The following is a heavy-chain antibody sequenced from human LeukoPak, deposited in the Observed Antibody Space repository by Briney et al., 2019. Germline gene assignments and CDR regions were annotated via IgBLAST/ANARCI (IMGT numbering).Heavy chain of an antibody. V-gene: IGHV4-39*02. CDR3: AREGKTVVTPIDY. CDR2: IYYSGST. CDR1: GGSISSSSYY. J-gene: IGHJ4*02. D-gene: IGHD4-23*01. Sequence: SETLSLTCTVSGGSISSSSYYWGWIRQPPGKGLEWIGSIYYSGSTYYNPSLKSRVTISVDTSKNQFSLKLSSVTAADTAVYYCAREGKTVVTPIDYWAREPWSPSPQ.